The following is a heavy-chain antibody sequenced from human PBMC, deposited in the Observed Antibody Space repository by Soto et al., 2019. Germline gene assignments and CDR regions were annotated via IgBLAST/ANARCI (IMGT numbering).Heavy chain of an antibody. CDR2: IIPIFGTA. CDR3: ARGIYGGYDYYYYGMDV. Sequence: ASVKVSCKASGGTFSSYAISWVRQAPGQGLEWMGGIIPIFGTANYAQKFQGRVTITADESTSTAHMELSSLRSEDTAVYYCARGIYGGYDYYYYGMDVWGQGTTVTVSS. CDR1: GGTFSSYA. D-gene: IGHD5-12*01. V-gene: IGHV1-69*13. J-gene: IGHJ6*02.